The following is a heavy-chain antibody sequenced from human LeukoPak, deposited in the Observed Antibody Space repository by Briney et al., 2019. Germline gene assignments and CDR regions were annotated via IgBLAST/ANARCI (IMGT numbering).Heavy chain of an antibody. D-gene: IGHD3-9*01. Sequence: GGSLRLSCAASGFTFSSYAMSGVRQAPGEGLEWVSAISGSGGRTYYADFVKGRFTISRDNSKNTLYLQMNSLRAEDTAVYYCAKVPLSDILTGPPAGLAFDIWGQGTMVTVSS. CDR3: AKVPLSDILTGPPAGLAFDI. J-gene: IGHJ3*02. CDR1: GFTFSSYA. V-gene: IGHV3-23*01. CDR2: ISGSGGRT.